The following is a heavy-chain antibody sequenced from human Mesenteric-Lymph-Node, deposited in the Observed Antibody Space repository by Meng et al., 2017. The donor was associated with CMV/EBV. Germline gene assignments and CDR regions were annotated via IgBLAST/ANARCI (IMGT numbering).Heavy chain of an antibody. CDR2: IWYDGSNK. Sequence: GGSLRLSCAASGFTFSSYGMHWVRQAPGKGLEWVAVIWYDGSNKYYADSVKGRFTISRDNSKNTLYLQMNSLRAEDTAVYYCARVKYYDFWSGYFWKSDVDYYYYGMDVWGQGTTVTVSS. J-gene: IGHJ6*02. D-gene: IGHD3-3*01. CDR3: ARVKYYDFWSGYFWKSDVDYYYYGMDV. CDR1: GFTFSSYG. V-gene: IGHV3-33*01.